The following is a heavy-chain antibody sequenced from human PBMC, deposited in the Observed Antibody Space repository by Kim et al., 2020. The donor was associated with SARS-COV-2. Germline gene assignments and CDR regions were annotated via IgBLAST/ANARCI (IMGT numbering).Heavy chain of an antibody. Sequence: GGSLRLSCAASGFTFSTYAMTWVRQAPGKGLEWVSAMSSSGGGTYYADSVKGRFTISSDNSKNTLYLQMNSMTADDTALYYCAKDQAYSSGWPPIDYWG. J-gene: IGHJ4*01. CDR1: GFTFSTYA. D-gene: IGHD6-19*01. V-gene: IGHV3-23*01. CDR2: MSSSGGGT. CDR3: AKDQAYSSGWPPIDY.